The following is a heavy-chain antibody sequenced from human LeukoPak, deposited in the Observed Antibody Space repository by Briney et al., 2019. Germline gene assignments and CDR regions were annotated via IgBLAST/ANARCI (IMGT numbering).Heavy chain of an antibody. D-gene: IGHD3-22*01. CDR2: ISSSSSYI. J-gene: IGHJ4*02. CDR1: GFTFSSYS. Sequence: GGSLRLSCAAAGFTFSSYSMNWVRQAPGKGLEWVSSISSSSSYIYYADSVKGRFTISRDNAKDSLYLQMNSLRAEDTAVYYCARGDYYDSSGYGYWGQGTLLTVSS. CDR3: ARGDYYDSSGYGY. V-gene: IGHV3-21*01.